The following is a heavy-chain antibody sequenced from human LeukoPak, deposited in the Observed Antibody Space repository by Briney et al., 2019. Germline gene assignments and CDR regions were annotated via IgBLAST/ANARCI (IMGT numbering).Heavy chain of an antibody. D-gene: IGHD5-24*01. J-gene: IGHJ6*03. Sequence: GGSLRLSCAASGITFSSHAMSWVRQAPGKGLEWVSLISGSGGHTYYGDSVKGRFTISRDNSTSRLYLQMNSLRPEDTAVYYCARGGAATMRDGYNYYYYYMEVWGRGTTVTVSS. V-gene: IGHV3-23*01. CDR3: ARGGAATMRDGYNYYYYYMEV. CDR1: GITFSSHA. CDR2: ISGSGGHT.